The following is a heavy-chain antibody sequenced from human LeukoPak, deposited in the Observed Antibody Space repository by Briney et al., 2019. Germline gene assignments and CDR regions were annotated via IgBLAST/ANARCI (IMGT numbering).Heavy chain of an antibody. V-gene: IGHV4-39*07. Sequence: PSETLSLTCTVSGDSIRSYSYYWGWIRQPPGKGLEWIGSIYYNGSTYYNPSLKSRVTISVDTSKNQFSMKLSSMTAADTAFYYCARVVRGVIRALAHFDYWGQGTLVTVSS. CDR1: GDSIRSYSYY. D-gene: IGHD3-10*01. CDR3: ARVVRGVIRALAHFDY. CDR2: IYYNGST. J-gene: IGHJ4*02.